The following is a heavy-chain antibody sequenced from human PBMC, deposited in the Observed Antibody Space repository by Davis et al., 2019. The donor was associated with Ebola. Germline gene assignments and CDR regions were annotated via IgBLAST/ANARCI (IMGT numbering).Heavy chain of an antibody. CDR1: GGSISSCSYY. D-gene: IGHD6-6*01. CDR2: IYTSGST. J-gene: IGHJ4*02. CDR3: AAQDDSSSSDDSDY. Sequence: PSETLSLTCTVSGGSISSCSYYWSWIRQPAGKGLEWIGHIYTSGSTNYNPSLKSRVTISVDTSKNQFSLKLSSVTAADTAVYYCAAQDDSSSSDDSDYWGQGTLVTVSS. V-gene: IGHV4-61*09.